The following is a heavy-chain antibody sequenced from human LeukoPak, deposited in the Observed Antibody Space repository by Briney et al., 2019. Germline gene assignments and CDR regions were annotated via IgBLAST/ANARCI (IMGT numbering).Heavy chain of an antibody. Sequence: SETLSLTCTVSGDSVSRSSYYWSWIRQPAGKGLEWIGRIYTSGSTNYNPSLKSRVTMSVDTSKNQFSLKLSSVTAADTAVYYCARGARYYYDSSGYYDYWGQGTLVTVSS. J-gene: IGHJ4*02. CDR3: ARGARYYYDSSGYYDY. V-gene: IGHV4-61*02. D-gene: IGHD3-22*01. CDR2: IYTSGST. CDR1: GDSVSRSSYY.